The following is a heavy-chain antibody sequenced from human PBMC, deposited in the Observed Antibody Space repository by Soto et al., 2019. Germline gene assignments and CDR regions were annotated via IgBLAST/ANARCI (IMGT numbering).Heavy chain of an antibody. V-gene: IGHV6-1*01. CDR3: AIGVAGTYGMDV. Sequence: SQTLSLTCAISGDSVSCTHAAWNWIRQSPSRGLEWLGRTYYRSKWYNDYAVSVKSRITINPDTSKNRFSLQLNSVTPEDTAVYYCAIGVAGTYGMDVWGQGTTVTVSS. J-gene: IGHJ6*02. CDR2: TYYRSKWYN. D-gene: IGHD6-19*01. CDR1: GDSVSCTHAA.